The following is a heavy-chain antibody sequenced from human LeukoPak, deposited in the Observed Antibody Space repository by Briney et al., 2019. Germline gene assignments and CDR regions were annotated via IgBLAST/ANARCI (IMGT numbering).Heavy chain of an antibody. CDR2: ISWNSGSI. Sequence: GGSLRLSCAASGFTLSDSYMTWIRQAPGKGLEGVSGISWNSGSIGYADSVKGRFTISRDNAKNSLYLQMNSLRAEDTALYYCAKDTVHYYDSSGYYDYWGQGTLVTVSS. J-gene: IGHJ4*02. CDR3: AKDTVHYYDSSGYYDY. D-gene: IGHD3-22*01. CDR1: GFTLSDSY. V-gene: IGHV3-9*01.